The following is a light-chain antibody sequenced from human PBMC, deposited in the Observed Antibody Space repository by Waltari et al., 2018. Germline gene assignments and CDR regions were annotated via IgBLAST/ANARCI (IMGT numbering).Light chain of an antibody. CDR1: QSVLYSSNNKNY. CDR2: KAS. CDR3: QQYYSTPRT. J-gene: IGKJ1*01. V-gene: IGKV4-1*01. Sequence: IVMTPYSESLAVSLGGRATSNCKSSQSVLYSSNNKNYLAWYQQRPGQPPKLLIYKASTRESVVPERFSGSASGADFTITISSQHAEDVAVYYCQQYYSTPRTFGQGTKVEIK.